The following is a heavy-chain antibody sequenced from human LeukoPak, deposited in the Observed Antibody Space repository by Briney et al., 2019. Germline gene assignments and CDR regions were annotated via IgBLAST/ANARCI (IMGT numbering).Heavy chain of an antibody. CDR2: ISWNSGSI. J-gene: IGHJ3*02. V-gene: IGHV3-9*01. CDR3: AKELYYYDSSGYAQRGAFDI. D-gene: IGHD3-22*01. Sequence: GRSLRLSCAASGFTFDDYAMHWVRQAPGKGLEWVSGISWNSGSIGYADSVKGRFTISRDNAKNSLYLQMNSLRAEDTALYYCAKELYYYDSSGYAQRGAFDIWGQGTMVTVSS. CDR1: GFTFDDYA.